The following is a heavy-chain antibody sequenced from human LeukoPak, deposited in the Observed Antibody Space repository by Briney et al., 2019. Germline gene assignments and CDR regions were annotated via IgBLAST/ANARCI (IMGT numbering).Heavy chain of an antibody. CDR3: ARVGSYYYDSSGYLG. Sequence: ASVKVSCKASGYTFTGYYMHWVRRAPGQGLEWMGWINPNSGGTNYAQKFQGRVTMTRDTSISTAYMELSRLRSDDTAVYYCARVGSYYYDSSGYLGWGQGTLVTVSS. CDR2: INPNSGGT. J-gene: IGHJ4*02. D-gene: IGHD3-22*01. V-gene: IGHV1-2*02. CDR1: GYTFTGYY.